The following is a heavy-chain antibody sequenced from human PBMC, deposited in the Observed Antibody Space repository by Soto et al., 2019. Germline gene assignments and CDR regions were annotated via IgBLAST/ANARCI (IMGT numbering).Heavy chain of an antibody. J-gene: IGHJ4*02. CDR1: GGSIVSSSYY. CDR2: IYYSGST. CDR3: ARLVYDSSGYRPG. V-gene: IGHV4-39*01. Sequence: PSETLSLTSTVAGGSIVSSSYYWVWIRQPPGKGLEWIGSIYYSGSTYYNPSLKSRVTISVDTSKNQFSLKLSSVTAADTAVYYCARLVYDSSGYRPGWGQGTLVTVSS. D-gene: IGHD3-22*01.